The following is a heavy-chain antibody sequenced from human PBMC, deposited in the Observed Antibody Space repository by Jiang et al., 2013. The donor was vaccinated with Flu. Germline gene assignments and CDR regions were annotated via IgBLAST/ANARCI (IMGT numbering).Heavy chain of an antibody. J-gene: IGHJ6*02. Sequence: CQASDYTLTSTYIHWVRQAPGQGLEWMGIMNPGGGGATYAQKFQGRVTMTRDTSTSTVYLELNSLTSEDTAVYFCARHWGGDCNSPDCPAGVGGMDVWGQGTTVTVSS. V-gene: IGHV1-46*01. CDR1: DYTLTSTY. CDR2: MNPGGGGA. CDR3: ARHWGGDCNSPDCPAGVGGMDV. D-gene: IGHD2/OR15-2a*01.